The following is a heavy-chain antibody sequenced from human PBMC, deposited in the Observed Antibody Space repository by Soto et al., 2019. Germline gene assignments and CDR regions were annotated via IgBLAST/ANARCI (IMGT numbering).Heavy chain of an antibody. V-gene: IGHV4-39*01. CDR3: ARHERGYGDAFDI. J-gene: IGHJ3*02. CDR2: IYYSGST. D-gene: IGHD5-18*01. Sequence: SDTLYLACTVTSSSIPSSICYWGWIRQPPGKGLEWIGSIYYSGSTYYNPSLKSRVTISVDTSKNQFSLKLSSVTAADTAVYYCARHERGYGDAFDIWGQGTMVT. CDR1: SSSIPSSICY.